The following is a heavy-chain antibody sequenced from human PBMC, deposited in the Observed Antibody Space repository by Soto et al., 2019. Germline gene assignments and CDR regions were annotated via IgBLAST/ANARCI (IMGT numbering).Heavy chain of an antibody. CDR3: ARDSDFWRGYPMDV. CDR2: ISPTGAFT. Sequence: PGGSLRLSCAASGFTFDGHAMGWVRQAPGKGLEWVSGISPTGAFTFYADSMKGRFTISRDNAKNSLYLQMSSLRAEDTAVYYCARDSDFWRGYPMDVWGKGTTVTVSS. CDR1: GFTFDGHA. J-gene: IGHJ6*04. D-gene: IGHD3-3*01. V-gene: IGHV3-23*01.